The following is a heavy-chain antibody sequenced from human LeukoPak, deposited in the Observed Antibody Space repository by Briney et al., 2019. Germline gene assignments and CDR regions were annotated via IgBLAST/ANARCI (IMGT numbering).Heavy chain of an antibody. CDR2: INPNSGGT. Sequence: ASVKVSCKASGYTFTGYYMHWVRQAPGQGLEWMGWINPNSGGTNYAQKFQGRVTMTRDTSISTAYMELSRLRSDDTAVYYCARDLSDDSSGYSNWGQGTLVTVSS. D-gene: IGHD3-22*01. CDR1: GYTFTGYY. V-gene: IGHV1-2*02. CDR3: ARDLSDDSSGYSN. J-gene: IGHJ4*02.